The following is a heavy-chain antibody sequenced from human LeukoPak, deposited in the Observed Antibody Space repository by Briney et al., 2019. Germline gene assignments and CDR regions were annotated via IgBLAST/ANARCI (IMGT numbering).Heavy chain of an antibody. J-gene: IGHJ4*02. CDR3: ARGGTYRYGSSDY. Sequence: GESLKICCKGSGYTFTNYWIGWVRQMPGKGLEWMGIIHPGDSGTRYSPSFEGQVTMSVDESITTAYLQWSSLRASDSAIYYCARGGTYRYGSSDYWGQGTLVTVSS. D-gene: IGHD5-18*01. V-gene: IGHV5-51*01. CDR2: IHPGDSGT. CDR1: GYTFTNYW.